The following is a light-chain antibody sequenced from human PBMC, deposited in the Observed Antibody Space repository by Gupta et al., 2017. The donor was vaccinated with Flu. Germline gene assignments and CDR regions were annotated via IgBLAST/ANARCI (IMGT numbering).Light chain of an antibody. V-gene: IGKV3-20*01. CDR3: QQYGSSLVYT. CDR1: QSISSSY. Sequence: EIVLTQSPGTLSLSPGERATLSCRASQSISSSYLAWYQQKPGQAPRLLIYGASSRATGIPDRFSGSGSGTDFTLTISRREPEDFAVYYCQQYGSSLVYTFGQGTKLEIK. CDR2: GAS. J-gene: IGKJ2*01.